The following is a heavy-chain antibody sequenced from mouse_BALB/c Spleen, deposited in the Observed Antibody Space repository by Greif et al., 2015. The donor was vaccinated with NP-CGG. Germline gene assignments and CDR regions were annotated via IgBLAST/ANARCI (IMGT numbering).Heavy chain of an antibody. J-gene: IGHJ2*01. V-gene: IGHV1-55*01. D-gene: IGHD2-12*01. CDR2: IYPGSGST. CDR3: ARSRYDYFDY. CDR1: GYNFTSYW. Sequence: QVQLQQSGAELVKPGTSVKLSCKASGYNFTSYWINWVKLRPGQGLEWIGDIYPGSGSTNYNEKFKSKATLTVDTSSSTAYMQLSSLASEDSALYYCARSRYDYFDYWGQGTTLTVSS.